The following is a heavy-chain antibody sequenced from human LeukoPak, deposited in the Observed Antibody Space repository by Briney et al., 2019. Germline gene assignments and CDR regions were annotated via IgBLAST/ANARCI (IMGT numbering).Heavy chain of an antibody. D-gene: IGHD3-3*01. V-gene: IGHV4-31*03. CDR1: GGSLNSGGDY. CDR3: ARGGDTSGYYGTNCFFDL. CDR2: VSHSGTT. J-gene: IGHJ2*01. Sequence: PSQTLSLTCTVCGGSLNSGGDYWSWIRQHPGKGLEWIGYVSHSGTTYYNPSLKSRVSISVDTSKNQFSFILSSVTAADTAVYYCARGGDTSGYYGTNCFFDLWGHDTLVTVSS.